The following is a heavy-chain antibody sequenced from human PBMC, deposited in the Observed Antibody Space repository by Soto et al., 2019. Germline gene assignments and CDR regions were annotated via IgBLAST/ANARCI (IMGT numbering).Heavy chain of an antibody. D-gene: IGHD3-22*01. CDR2: IDPSDSYT. J-gene: IGHJ3*02. CDR1: GYSFTGYW. V-gene: IGHV5-10-1*01. CDR3: ARAYYYDSSRYWGAAFDI. Sequence: PGESLKISCNGSGYSFTGYWISWVRQMPWKGLEWMGRIDPSDSYTNYSPSFQGHVTISADKSISTAYLQWSSLKASDTAMYYCARAYYYDSSRYWGAAFDIWGQGTMVTVSS.